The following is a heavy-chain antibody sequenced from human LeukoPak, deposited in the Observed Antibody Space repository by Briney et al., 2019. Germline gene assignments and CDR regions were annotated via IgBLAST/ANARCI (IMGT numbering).Heavy chain of an antibody. CDR3: ARYPAARRASDI. J-gene: IGHJ3*02. D-gene: IGHD6-6*01. CDR2: IYTSGST. CDR1: GGSISSGSYY. V-gene: IGHV4-61*02. Sequence: SETLSLTCTGSGGSISSGSYYWSWIRQPAGKGLEWIGRIYTSGSTNYNPSLKSRVTISVDTSKNQFSLKLSSVTAADTAVYYCARYPAARRASDIWGQGTMVTVSS.